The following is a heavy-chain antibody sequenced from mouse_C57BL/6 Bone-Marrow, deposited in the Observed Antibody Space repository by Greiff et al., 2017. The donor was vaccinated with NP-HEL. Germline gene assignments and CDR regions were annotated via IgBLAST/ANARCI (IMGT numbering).Heavy chain of an antibody. CDR2: IYPRSGNT. D-gene: IGHD2-5*01. CDR1: GYTFTSYG. Sequence: VQLQQSGAELARPGASVKLSCKASGYTFTSYGISWVKQRTGQGLEWIGEIYPRSGNTYYNEKFKGKATLTADKSSSTVYMELRSLTSEDSAVYFCARCLAYYSNYGYFDYWGQGTTLTVSS. J-gene: IGHJ2*01. V-gene: IGHV1-81*01. CDR3: ARCLAYYSNYGYFDY.